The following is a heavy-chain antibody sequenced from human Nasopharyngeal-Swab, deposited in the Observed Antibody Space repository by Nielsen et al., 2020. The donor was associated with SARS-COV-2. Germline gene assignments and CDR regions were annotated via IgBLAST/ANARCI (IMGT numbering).Heavy chain of an antibody. Sequence: GGSPRLSCAASGFTFSSHWMHWVRQAPGKGLVWVSRISSDGSSTTYADSVKGRFTISRDNAKNTLYLQMNSLRAEDTAVYYCARGGSGSPMGHDYWGQGTLVTVSS. V-gene: IGHV3-74*01. CDR3: ARGGSGSPMGHDY. J-gene: IGHJ4*02. D-gene: IGHD3-10*01. CDR1: GFTFSSHW. CDR2: ISSDGSST.